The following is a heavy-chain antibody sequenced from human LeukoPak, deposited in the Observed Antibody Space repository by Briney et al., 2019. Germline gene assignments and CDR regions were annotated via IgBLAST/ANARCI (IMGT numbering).Heavy chain of an antibody. D-gene: IGHD1-26*01. J-gene: IGHJ4*02. CDR2: VYSGDRT. V-gene: IGHV3-66*01. CDR1: RCTINSNY. Sequence: GGSLRLSCAASRCTINSNYMSWVRQAPGKGLEWVSVVYSGDRTYYADSVKGRFTISRDDSTNTLYLLMNSPRAEDTAVYYCARGYLIDYWGQGTLVTVSS. CDR3: ARGYLIDY.